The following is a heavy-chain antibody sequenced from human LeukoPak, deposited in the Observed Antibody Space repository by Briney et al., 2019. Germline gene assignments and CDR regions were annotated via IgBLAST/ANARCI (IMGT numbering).Heavy chain of an antibody. CDR3: AQHNSGIGFDP. CDR1: GFTFSSYA. J-gene: IGHJ5*02. D-gene: IGHD6-19*01. CDR2: SGSGGGT. V-gene: IGHV3-23*01. Sequence: GGSLRLSCAASGFTFSSYAMSWVRQAPGKGLEWVSASGSGGGTYYADSVKGRFTISRDNSKNTLYLQMNSLRAEDTAVYYCAQHNSGIGFDPWGQGTPVTVPS.